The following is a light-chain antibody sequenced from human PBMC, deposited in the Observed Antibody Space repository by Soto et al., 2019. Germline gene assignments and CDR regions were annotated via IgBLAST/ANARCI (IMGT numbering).Light chain of an antibody. CDR1: NSNLGAGYD. V-gene: IGLV1-40*01. CDR2: GNR. CDR3: SSYAGSSNV. Sequence: QSVLTQPPSVSGAPGQRVTISCTGNNSNLGAGYDVHWYQQLPGAAPKLVIFGNRNRPSGVPERFSGSKSGTSASLAITGLQAEDEAGYYCSSYAGSSNVFGTGTKLTVL. J-gene: IGLJ1*01.